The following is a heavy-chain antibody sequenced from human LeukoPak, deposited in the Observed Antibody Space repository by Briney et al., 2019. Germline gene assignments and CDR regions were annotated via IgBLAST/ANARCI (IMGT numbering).Heavy chain of an antibody. J-gene: IGHJ4*02. CDR1: GYTFTGYY. CDR2: INPNSGGT. D-gene: IGHD2-2*01. V-gene: IGHV1-2*02. Sequence: ASVKVSCKASGYTFTGYYMHWVRQAPGQGLEWIGWINPNSGGTNYAQKFQGRVTITADESTSTAYMELSSLRSEDTAVYYCARSRRVRYCSNISCYAGFFEYWGQGTLVTVSS. CDR3: ARSRRVRYCSNISCYAGFFEY.